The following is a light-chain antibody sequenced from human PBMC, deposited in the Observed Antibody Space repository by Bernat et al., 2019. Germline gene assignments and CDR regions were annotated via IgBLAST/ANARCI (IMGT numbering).Light chain of an antibody. V-gene: IGKV1-27*01. J-gene: IGKJ1*01. CDR1: QAISNY. CDR3: QKYTRAPWT. Sequence: DIQMTQSPSSLSASVGDRVTITCRASQAISNYLAWYQQKPGKVPKLLIYAASTLHSGVPSRFSGSGSGTDFTLTISSLQPEDVATYYCQKYTRAPWTFGQGTEVEI. CDR2: AAS.